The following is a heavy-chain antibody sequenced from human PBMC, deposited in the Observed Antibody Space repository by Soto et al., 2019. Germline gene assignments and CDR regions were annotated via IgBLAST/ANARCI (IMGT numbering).Heavy chain of an antibody. Sequence: GGSLRLSCTASGFTFSDSWMTWVRQAPGKGLEWVARIKPDESEKKYADSVKGRFSISRDDAKNSMYLQMDSLRGEDTAVYYCVRGGSNYASWGQGTLVTVSS. CDR1: GFTFSDSW. V-gene: IGHV3-7*01. CDR2: IKPDESEK. D-gene: IGHD4-4*01. CDR3: VRGGSNYAS. J-gene: IGHJ5*02.